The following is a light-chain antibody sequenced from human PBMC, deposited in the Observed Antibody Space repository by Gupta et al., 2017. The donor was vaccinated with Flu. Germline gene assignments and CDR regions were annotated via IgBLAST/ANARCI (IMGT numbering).Light chain of an antibody. CDR3: QQSYSIPNA. Sequence: PSYLSASVGDRVTITCQASQSISSYLNWYQQKPGKAPKLLIYAASTLQSGVPSRFSGSGSGTDFTLTISSLQPEDFATYYCQQSYSIPNAFGQGTRLEIK. J-gene: IGKJ5*01. CDR1: QSISSY. V-gene: IGKV1-39*01. CDR2: AAS.